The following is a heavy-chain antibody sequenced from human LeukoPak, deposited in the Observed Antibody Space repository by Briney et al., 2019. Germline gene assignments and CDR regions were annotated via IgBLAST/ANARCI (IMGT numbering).Heavy chain of an antibody. CDR3: ARPLYYYDSSGYYYVSGGAFDI. V-gene: IGHV4-38-2*01. D-gene: IGHD3-22*01. CDR1: GYSISNTHY. Sequence: PSETLSLTCAVSGYSISNTHYWGWIRQPPGKGLEWIGSIYNSGSTHYNPSLKSRVTISVDTSKNQFSLKLNSVTAADTAVYYCARPLYYYDSSGYYYVSGGAFDIWGQGTMVTVSS. CDR2: IYNSGST. J-gene: IGHJ3*02.